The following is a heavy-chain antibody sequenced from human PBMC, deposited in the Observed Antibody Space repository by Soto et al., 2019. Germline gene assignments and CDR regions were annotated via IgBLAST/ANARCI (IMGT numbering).Heavy chain of an antibody. V-gene: IGHV3-23*01. CDR3: AKDLRPGLVVPTKSGFDP. J-gene: IGHJ5*02. CDR1: GFTFSSYA. CDR2: ISGTGGST. Sequence: GGSLRLSCAASGFTFSSYAMSWVRQAPGKGLDWVSAISGTGGSTYYAYSVKGRFTISRDNSKNTLYLQMTNLRAEDAAIYFCAKDLRPGLVVPTKSGFDPWGQGTRVTVSS. D-gene: IGHD3-10*01.